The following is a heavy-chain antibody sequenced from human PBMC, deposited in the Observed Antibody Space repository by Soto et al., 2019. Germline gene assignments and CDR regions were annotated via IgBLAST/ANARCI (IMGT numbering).Heavy chain of an antibody. CDR2: IFHGGAT. Sequence: QAQLQESGPGLVKPSGTLSLTCAVSGDSINSSHWWSWVRQPPGKGLEWIGEIFHGGATICNPSLKTRVTISVDKSKNQFSLSLSSVTAADTAVYFCARRGDVYKTYYFDSWGQGTLVTVSS. D-gene: IGHD1-1*01. CDR3: ARRGDVYKTYYFDS. V-gene: IGHV4-4*02. CDR1: GDSINSSHW. J-gene: IGHJ4*02.